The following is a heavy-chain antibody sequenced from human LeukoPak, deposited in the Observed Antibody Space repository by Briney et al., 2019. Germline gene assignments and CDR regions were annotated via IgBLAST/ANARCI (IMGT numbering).Heavy chain of an antibody. CDR1: GFTSIASA. CDR2: MASSGSDI. Sequence: GGSLRLSCAASGFTSIASAMHWVRQAPGRGVEWVSFMASSGSDIDYADSVKGRFTISRDNANNTLFLQMNSLRVEDTAVYYYARSILYDGRDYWGQGTLVTVSS. CDR3: ARSILYDGRDY. J-gene: IGHJ4*02. D-gene: IGHD2-2*02. V-gene: IGHV3-21*01.